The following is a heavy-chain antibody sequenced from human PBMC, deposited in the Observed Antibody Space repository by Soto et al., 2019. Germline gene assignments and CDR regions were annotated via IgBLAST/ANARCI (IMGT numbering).Heavy chain of an antibody. D-gene: IGHD2-2*01. CDR3: ARIYCTTTTCDSWFDP. J-gene: IGHJ5*02. V-gene: IGHV5-10-1*01. CDR2: IDPGDTYA. CDR1: GYTFTTFW. Sequence: GESLKISCTGFGYTFTTFWISWVRQMPGKGLQWMGRIDPGDTYATYSPAFQGHVTISADKATSTAYLQWSSLKASDTAMYYCARIYCTTTTCDSWFDPWGQGTLVTVSS.